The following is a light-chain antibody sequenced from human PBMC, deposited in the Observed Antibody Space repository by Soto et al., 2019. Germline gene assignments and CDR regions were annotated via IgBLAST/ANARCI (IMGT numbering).Light chain of an antibody. CDR2: DAS. CDR1: STDVGGYNY. J-gene: IGLJ1*01. CDR3: CSYAGRDTLYV. Sequence: QSVLTQPRSVSGSPGQSVTISCTGTSTDVGGYNYVSWYQQHPGKVPKLMLYDASKRPSGVPDRFSGSKSGNTASLTISGLQAEDEADNYCCSYAGRDTLYVFGSGTKVTVL. V-gene: IGLV2-11*01.